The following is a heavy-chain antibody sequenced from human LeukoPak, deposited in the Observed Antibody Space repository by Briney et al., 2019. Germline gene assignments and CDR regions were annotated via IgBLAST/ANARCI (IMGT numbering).Heavy chain of an antibody. V-gene: IGHV4-59*01. CDR1: GGSISSFY. CDR3: ARLGRFGELFLGFDP. D-gene: IGHD3-10*01. J-gene: IGHJ5*02. CDR2: IYYSGST. Sequence: SETLSLTCTVSGGSISSFYWSWIRQPPGKGLEWIGYIYYSGSTNYNPSLKSRVTISVDTSKNQFSLKLSSVTAADTAVYYCARLGRFGELFLGFDPWGQGTXVXVSS.